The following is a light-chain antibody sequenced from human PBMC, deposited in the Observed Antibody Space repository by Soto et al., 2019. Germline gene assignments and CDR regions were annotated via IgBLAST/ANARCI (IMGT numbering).Light chain of an antibody. CDR3: QQYNNWTPPRT. CDR1: QSVSSN. V-gene: IGKV3-15*01. Sequence: EIVMTQSPATLSVSPGERATLSCRASQSVSSNLAWYQQKPGQAPRLLIYGASTRATGIPARFSGSGSGTEFTLTLSSLQSEDFAVYSCQQYNNWTPPRTFGQGTKVEIK. CDR2: GAS. J-gene: IGKJ1*01.